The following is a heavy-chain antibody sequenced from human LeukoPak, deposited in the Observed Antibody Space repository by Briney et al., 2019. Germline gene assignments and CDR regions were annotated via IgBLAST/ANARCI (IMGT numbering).Heavy chain of an antibody. CDR1: GYTFTSYG. V-gene: IGHV1-18*01. D-gene: IGHD2-15*01. CDR3: ARGAVVAAIYGMDV. CDR2: ISAYNGNT. Sequence: ASVKVSCKAPGYTFTSYGISWVRQAPGQGLEWMGWISAYNGNTNYAQKLQGRVTVTTDTSTSTAYMELRSLRSDDTAVYYCARGAVVAAIYGMDVWGQGTTVTVSS. J-gene: IGHJ6*02.